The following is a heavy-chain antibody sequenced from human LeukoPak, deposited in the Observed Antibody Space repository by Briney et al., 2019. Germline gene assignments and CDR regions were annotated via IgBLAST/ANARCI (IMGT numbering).Heavy chain of an antibody. CDR1: GFTLGGYK. CDR2: INLDGSSI. CDR3: TRETGRGPGY. D-gene: IGHD3-9*01. J-gene: IGHJ4*02. V-gene: IGHV3-74*01. Sequence: GGSLRLSCAASGFTLGGYKMHWIRQAPGKGLAWVARINLDGSSITYADSVKGRFTISRDIAKNTLYLQMDRLRDEDTAVYYCTRETGRGPGYWGQGTLVTVSS.